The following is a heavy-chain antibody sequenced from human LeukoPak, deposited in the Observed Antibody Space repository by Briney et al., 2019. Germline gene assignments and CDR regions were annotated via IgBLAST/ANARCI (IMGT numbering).Heavy chain of an antibody. J-gene: IGHJ4*02. CDR1: GVSISSYY. CDR2: ISYSGST. V-gene: IGHV4-59*12. Sequence: SETLSLTCTVSGVSISSYYWSWIRQPPGKGLEWIGYISYSGSTNYNPPLKSRVTISVDTSKNQFSLKLSSVTAADTAVYYCARAGYYDSSGNFDYWGQGTLVTVSS. D-gene: IGHD3-22*01. CDR3: ARAGYYDSSGNFDY.